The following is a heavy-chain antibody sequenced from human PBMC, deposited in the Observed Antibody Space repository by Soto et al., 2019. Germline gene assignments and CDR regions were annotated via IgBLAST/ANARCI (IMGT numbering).Heavy chain of an antibody. CDR1: GFTFSSYA. CDR2: IGGSGGST. V-gene: IGHV3-23*01. J-gene: IGHJ3*02. Sequence: GGSLRLSCAASGFTFSSYAMSWVRQAPGKGLEWVSAIGGSGGSTYYADSVKGRFTISRDNSKNTLYLQMNSLRAEDTAVYYCAKPARVVVAATDAFDIWGQGTMVTVSS. D-gene: IGHD2-15*01. CDR3: AKPARVVVAATDAFDI.